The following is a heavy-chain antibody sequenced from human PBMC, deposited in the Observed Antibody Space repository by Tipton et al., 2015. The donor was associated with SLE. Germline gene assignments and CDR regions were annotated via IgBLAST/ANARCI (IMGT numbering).Heavy chain of an antibody. CDR2: VWYDGTSE. CDR1: GFTFNNYG. Sequence: SLRLSCAASGFTFNNYGMHWVRQAPGKGLEWVAVVWYDGTSEYYADSVKGRFTISRDNSENTLSLQMNSLRAEDTAMYFCARDSDYDFWRGHLDAFDMWGQGTMVTVSS. D-gene: IGHD3-3*01. V-gene: IGHV3-33*01. J-gene: IGHJ3*02. CDR3: ARDSDYDFWRGHLDAFDM.